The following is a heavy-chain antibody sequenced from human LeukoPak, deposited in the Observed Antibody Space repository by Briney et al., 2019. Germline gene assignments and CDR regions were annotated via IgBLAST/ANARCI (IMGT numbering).Heavy chain of an antibody. J-gene: IGHJ3*02. CDR2: IGSSSNYI. V-gene: IGHV3-21*01. D-gene: IGHD3-22*01. Sequence: GGSLRLSCAASGFSFSSYSMNWVRQAPGKGLEWVSSIGSSSNYIYYADSVKGRFTISRENAKNSLYLQMNSLRAEDTAVYYCARAKMFYYEGGTYYHAFDIWGQGTMVTVSS. CDR3: ARAKMFYYEGGTYYHAFDI. CDR1: GFSFSSYS.